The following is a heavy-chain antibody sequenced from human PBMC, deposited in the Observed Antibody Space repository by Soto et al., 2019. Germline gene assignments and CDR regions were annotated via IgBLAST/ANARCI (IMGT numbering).Heavy chain of an antibody. CDR2: IYYSGST. D-gene: IGHD4-17*01. V-gene: IGHV4-59*01. CDR3: ARVRVTTYNYYYGMDV. Sequence: KPSETLSLTCTVSGGSISSYYWSWIRQPPGKGLEWIGYIYYSGSTNYNPSLKSRVTISVDTSKNQFSLKLSSVTAADTAVYYCARVRVTTYNYYYGMDVWGQGTTVTVSS. J-gene: IGHJ6*02. CDR1: GGSISSYY.